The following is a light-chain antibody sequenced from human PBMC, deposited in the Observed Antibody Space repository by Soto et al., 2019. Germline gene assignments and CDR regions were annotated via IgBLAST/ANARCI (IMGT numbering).Light chain of an antibody. Sequence: DIQMTQSPSSLSASVGDRVTITCRASLPISNYLAWYQQKPGKAPKLLIRSASSLQSGVPSRFSGSGSGTDFTLSITSLQPEDFATYYCQQSYGAPITFGQGTRLEIK. CDR2: SAS. CDR1: LPISNY. CDR3: QQSYGAPIT. J-gene: IGKJ5*01. V-gene: IGKV1-39*01.